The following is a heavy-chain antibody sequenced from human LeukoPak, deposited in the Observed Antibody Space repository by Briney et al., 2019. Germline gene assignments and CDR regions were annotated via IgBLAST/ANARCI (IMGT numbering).Heavy chain of an antibody. Sequence: ASVKVSCKASGGTFSSYAISWVRQAPGQGLEWMGGIIPIFGTANYAQKFQGRVTITADESTSTAYMELRSLRSEDTAVYYCARGEDSGSYYRSFDYWGQGTLVTVSS. J-gene: IGHJ4*02. V-gene: IGHV1-69*13. CDR2: IIPIFGTA. CDR1: GGTFSSYA. D-gene: IGHD1-26*01. CDR3: ARGEDSGSYYRSFDY.